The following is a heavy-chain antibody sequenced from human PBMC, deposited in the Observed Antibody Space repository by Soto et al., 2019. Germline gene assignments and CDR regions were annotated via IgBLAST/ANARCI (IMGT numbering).Heavy chain of an antibody. J-gene: IGHJ4*02. D-gene: IGHD6-19*01. CDR3: ARHTSGWHYYDY. CDR2: ISGSRRYT. Sequence: PGGSLRLSCAASGFNFSDHYMNWVRQAPGKGLEWVSYISGSRRYTNFADSVKGRFTISRDNAKNSLYLQMNSLRVEDTAVYYCARHTSGWHYYDYWGQGTPVTVSS. CDR1: GFNFSDHY. V-gene: IGHV3-11*06.